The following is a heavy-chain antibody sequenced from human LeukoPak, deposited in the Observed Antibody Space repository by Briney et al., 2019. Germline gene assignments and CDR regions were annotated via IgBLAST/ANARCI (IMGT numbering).Heavy chain of an antibody. Sequence: GGSLSLSCAVSGFAFSRYAMSWVRQAPGKGLEWVSAISGSGGSTYYADSVKGRFTISRDNSKNTLYLQMNSLRAEDTGVYYCAKDAEGTMIVVANPNWFDPWGQGTLVTVSS. CDR1: GFAFSRYA. D-gene: IGHD3-22*01. J-gene: IGHJ5*02. CDR2: ISGSGGST. V-gene: IGHV3-23*01. CDR3: AKDAEGTMIVVANPNWFDP.